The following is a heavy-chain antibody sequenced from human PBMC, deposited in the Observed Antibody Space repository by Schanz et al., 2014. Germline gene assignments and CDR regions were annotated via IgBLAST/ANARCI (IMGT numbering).Heavy chain of an antibody. D-gene: IGHD3-10*01. CDR2: FIYIGGNT. V-gene: IGHV3-23*01. CDR3: AKGRFGELSAFDI. J-gene: IGHJ3*02. CDR1: GFSFSSYA. Sequence: EVQLLESGGGLVQPGGSLRLSCATSGFSFSSYAINWVRQAPGKGLEWVSFIYIGGNTYYADSVKGRFTISRDNSKNTVHLQMSSLRAEDTAVYYCAKGRFGELSAFDIWGQGTMVTVSS.